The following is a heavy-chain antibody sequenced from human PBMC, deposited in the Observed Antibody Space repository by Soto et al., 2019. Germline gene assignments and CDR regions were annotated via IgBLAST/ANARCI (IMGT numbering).Heavy chain of an antibody. CDR3: ARARGYCSSTSCYNYYYYYYGMDV. CDR2: INHSGST. V-gene: IGHV4-34*01. J-gene: IGHJ6*02. Sequence: SETLSLTCAVYGGSFSGYYWSWIRQPPGKGLEWIGEINHSGSTNYNPSPKSRVTISVDTSKNQFSLKLSSVTAADTAVYYCARARGYCSSTSCYNYYYYYYGMDVWGQGTTVTVSS. D-gene: IGHD2-2*02. CDR1: GGSFSGYY.